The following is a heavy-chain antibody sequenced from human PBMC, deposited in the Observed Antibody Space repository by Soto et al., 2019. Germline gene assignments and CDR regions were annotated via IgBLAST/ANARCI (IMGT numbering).Heavy chain of an antibody. D-gene: IGHD3-22*01. Sequence: GASVKVSCKASGYTFNYYGISWVRQAPGQGPEWVGWISAHNGDTKYAQNLQGRLTLTTDTSTSTAYMELTSLTSDDTAVYYCARDWSRYFDSSGLMWFYWGQGTLVTVSS. CDR3: ARDWSRYFDSSGLMWFY. CDR1: GYTFNYYG. CDR2: ISAHNGDT. V-gene: IGHV1-18*04. J-gene: IGHJ4*02.